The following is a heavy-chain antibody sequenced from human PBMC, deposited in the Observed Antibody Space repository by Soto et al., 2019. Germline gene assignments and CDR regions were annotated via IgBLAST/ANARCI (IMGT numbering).Heavy chain of an antibody. CDR3: ARPYVEVAVNDAFDI. Sequence: EVQLLESGGGLVQPGGSLRLSCAASGFTFSTYALTWVRQAPGKGLEWVSSIGTHADTTYYVDSVKGRFSISRDNSKNTVDLQMSSVSAEDTAVYYCARPYVEVAVNDAFDIWGRGTMVPVSS. D-gene: IGHD3-16*01. CDR1: GFTFSTYA. CDR2: IGTHADTT. V-gene: IGHV3-23*01. J-gene: IGHJ3*02.